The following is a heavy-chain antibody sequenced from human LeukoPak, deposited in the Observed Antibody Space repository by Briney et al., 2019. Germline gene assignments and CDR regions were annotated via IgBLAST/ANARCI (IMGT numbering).Heavy chain of an antibody. Sequence: PGGSLRLSCAASGFTISSYWMHWVRQAPGKGLVWVSRINSDGSSTSYADSVKGRFTISRDNAKNTLYLQMNSLRAEDTAVYYCARYDYYDSSGYKIAEYFQHWGQGTLVTVSS. CDR1: GFTISSYW. CDR3: ARYDYYDSSGYKIAEYFQH. J-gene: IGHJ1*01. V-gene: IGHV3-74*01. CDR2: INSDGSST. D-gene: IGHD3-22*01.